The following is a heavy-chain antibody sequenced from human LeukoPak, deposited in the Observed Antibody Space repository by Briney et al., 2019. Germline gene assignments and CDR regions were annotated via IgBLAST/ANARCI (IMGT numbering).Heavy chain of an antibody. V-gene: IGHV4-4*07. Sequence: SETLSLTCTVSGGSISSYYWSWVRQPAGKGLEWIGRIYTSGSTNYNPSLKSRVTMSVDTSKNQFSLKLSSVTAADTAVYYCARDRPKNHHIVVVTAENDAFDIWSQGTMVTVSS. J-gene: IGHJ3*02. CDR2: IYTSGST. CDR1: GGSISSYY. D-gene: IGHD2-21*02. CDR3: ARDRPKNHHIVVVTAENDAFDI.